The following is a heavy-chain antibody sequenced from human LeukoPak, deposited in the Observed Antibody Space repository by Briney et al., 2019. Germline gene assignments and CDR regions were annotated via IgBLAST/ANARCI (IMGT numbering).Heavy chain of an antibody. CDR2: IFSRGGA. CDR1: GGSITGFF. D-gene: IGHD6-19*01. CDR3: ARVATPDVSSPLDF. V-gene: IGHV4-4*07. Sequence: SETLSLTCAVSGGSITGFFWTWIQQPAGEGLQYIGRIFSRGGANYNPSLQSRVAMSVDTSQNLFSLKLTSVTAADTAVYFCARVATPDVSSPLDFWGQGILVTVSS. J-gene: IGHJ4*02.